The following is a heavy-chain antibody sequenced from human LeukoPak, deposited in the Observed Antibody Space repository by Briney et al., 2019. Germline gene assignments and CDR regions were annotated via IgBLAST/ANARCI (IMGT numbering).Heavy chain of an antibody. CDR2: ISYDGSNK. Sequence: PGRSLRLSCAASGFTFSSYAMHWVRQAPGKGLEWVAVISYDGSNKYYADSVKGRFTISRDNSKNTLYLQMNSLRAEDTAVYYCASWGIVVVPAGPGDYWGQGTLVTVSS. CDR3: ASWGIVVVPAGPGDY. D-gene: IGHD2-2*01. J-gene: IGHJ4*02. CDR1: GFTFSSYA. V-gene: IGHV3-30*04.